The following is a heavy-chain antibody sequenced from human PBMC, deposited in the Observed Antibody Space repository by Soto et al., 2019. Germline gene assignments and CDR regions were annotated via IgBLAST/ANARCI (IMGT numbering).Heavy chain of an antibody. CDR1: GFTFSSYG. Sequence: QVQLVESGGGVVQPGRSLRLSCAASGFTFSSYGMHWVRQAPGKGLEWVAVIWYDGSNKYYADSVKGRSTISRDNSKNAPDLQMNSLRDEDTAVYYSARDSGDHGSFDYWGQGTLVTVSS. D-gene: IGHD1-26*01. J-gene: IGHJ4*02. CDR2: IWYDGSNK. V-gene: IGHV3-33*01. CDR3: ARDSGDHGSFDY.